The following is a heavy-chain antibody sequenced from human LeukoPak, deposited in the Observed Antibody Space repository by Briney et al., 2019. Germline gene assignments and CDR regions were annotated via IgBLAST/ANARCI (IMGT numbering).Heavy chain of an antibody. J-gene: IGHJ4*02. Sequence: GGSLRLSCAASGLTFSSYAMSWVRQAPGKGLEWVSAISGSGGSTYYADSVKGRFTISRDNSKNTLYLQMNSLRAEDTAVYYCANSAILLGYCSGGSCYGTDYWGQGTLVTVSS. CDR2: ISGSGGST. D-gene: IGHD2-15*01. CDR1: GLTFSSYA. V-gene: IGHV3-23*01. CDR3: ANSAILLGYCSGGSCYGTDY.